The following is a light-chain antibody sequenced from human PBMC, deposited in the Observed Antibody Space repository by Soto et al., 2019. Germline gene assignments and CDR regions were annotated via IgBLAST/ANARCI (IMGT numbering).Light chain of an antibody. CDR2: GAS. J-gene: IGKJ2*01. V-gene: IGKV3D-20*02. CDR1: QTIGSTS. CDR3: QQRSNWPHT. Sequence: EIVLTQSPGTLSLSLGERATLSCRTSQTIGSTSLAWYQQKPGQAPRLLIYGASTRATGIPDRFSGSESGTDFTLTISRLEPEDFAVYYCQQRSNWPHTFGPGTKLEIK.